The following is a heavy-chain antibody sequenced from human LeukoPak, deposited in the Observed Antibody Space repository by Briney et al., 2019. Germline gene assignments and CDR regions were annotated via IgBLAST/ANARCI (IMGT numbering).Heavy chain of an antibody. J-gene: IGHJ4*02. CDR1: GFTFSTYG. V-gene: IGHV3-30*02. D-gene: IGHD3-10*01. CDR3: ARDPSGSRDY. Sequence: GGSLRLSCAASGFTFSTYGMHWVRQAPGKGLEWVAFIRYDGSNKYYADSVKGRFTISRDNSKNTLYLQMNSLRAEDTAVYFCARDPSGSRDYWGQGTLVTVSS. CDR2: IRYDGSNK.